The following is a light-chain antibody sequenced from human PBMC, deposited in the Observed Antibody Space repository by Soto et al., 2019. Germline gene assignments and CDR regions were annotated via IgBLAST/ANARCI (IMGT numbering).Light chain of an antibody. CDR1: QSVSNNY. Sequence: EIVLTQSPGTLSLSPGERATLSCRASQSVSNNYLAWYQQKPGQAPRLLIFDASTRATGIPDRFSGSGSGTDFTLTISRLDPEDFAVYYCQQYGTSLTLGGGTKL. V-gene: IGKV3-20*01. CDR2: DAS. J-gene: IGKJ4*01. CDR3: QQYGTSLT.